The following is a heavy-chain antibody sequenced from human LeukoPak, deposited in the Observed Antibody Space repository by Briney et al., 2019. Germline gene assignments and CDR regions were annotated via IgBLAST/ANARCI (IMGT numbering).Heavy chain of an antibody. CDR3: ASYYYDSSGYCVHAFDI. J-gene: IGHJ3*02. Sequence: GGSLRLSCAVSGFTFSSYEMNWVRQAPGKGLEWVSYISSSGRTIYNADSVKGRFTISRDNAKNSLYLQMNSLRAEDTAVYYCASYYYDSSGYCVHAFDIWAQGQMVTVSS. V-gene: IGHV3-48*03. D-gene: IGHD3-22*01. CDR1: GFTFSSYE. CDR2: ISSSGRTI.